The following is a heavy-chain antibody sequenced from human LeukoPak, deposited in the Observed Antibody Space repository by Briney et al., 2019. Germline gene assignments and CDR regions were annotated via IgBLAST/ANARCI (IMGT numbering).Heavy chain of an antibody. J-gene: IGHJ4*02. CDR3: ARPKGVDTAMVTGSYYFDY. CDR2: IYPGDSDT. CDR1: GSRFTSYW. Sequence: GASLKISCKGSGSRFTSYWSGWVRQIPGKGLEWMGIIYPGDSDTRYSPSFQGQVTISADKYISTDYLQWSSLKASDTAMYYCARPKGVDTAMVTGSYYFDYWGQGTLVTVCS. V-gene: IGHV5-51*01. D-gene: IGHD5-18*01.